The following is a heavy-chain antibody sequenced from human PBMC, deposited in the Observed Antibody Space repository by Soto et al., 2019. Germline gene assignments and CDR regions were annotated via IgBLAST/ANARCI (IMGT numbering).Heavy chain of an antibody. CDR2: INPSGGST. CDR1: GYTFTGYY. Sequence: ASVKVACKASGYTFTGYYMHWVRQAPGQGLEWMGIINPSGGSTSYAQKFQGRVTMTRDTSTSTVYMELSSLRSEDTAVYYCARDRGIAARPRNYGMDVWGQGTTLTVSS. D-gene: IGHD6-6*01. V-gene: IGHV1-46*01. J-gene: IGHJ6*02. CDR3: ARDRGIAARPRNYGMDV.